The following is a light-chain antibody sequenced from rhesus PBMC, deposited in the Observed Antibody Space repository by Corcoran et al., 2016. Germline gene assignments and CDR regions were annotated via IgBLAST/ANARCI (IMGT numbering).Light chain of an antibody. Sequence: DIQMTQSPSSLSASVGDRVTITCRASQGISNWLAWYQQKPWKAPKLLIYRAYNLETGVPSRLSGSGSGTDLTLTIRSLQPEHIATYYCQQPDNSPYSFGQGTKVEIK. CDR1: QGISNW. CDR3: QQPDNSPYS. V-gene: IGKV1-69*01. CDR2: RAY. J-gene: IGKJ2*01.